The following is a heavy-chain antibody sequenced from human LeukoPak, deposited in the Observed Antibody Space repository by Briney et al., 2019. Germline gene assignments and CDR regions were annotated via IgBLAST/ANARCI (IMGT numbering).Heavy chain of an antibody. CDR2: IIPILGIA. V-gene: IGHV1-69*04. Sequence: GSSVKVSCKASGGTFSSYAFSWVRQAPGQGLEWMGRIIPILGIANYAQKFQGRVTITADKSTSTAYMELSSLRSEDTAVYYCARSTSTVVTLYYYWGQGTLVTVSS. CDR3: ARSTSTVVTLYYY. J-gene: IGHJ4*02. D-gene: IGHD4-23*01. CDR1: GGTFSSYA.